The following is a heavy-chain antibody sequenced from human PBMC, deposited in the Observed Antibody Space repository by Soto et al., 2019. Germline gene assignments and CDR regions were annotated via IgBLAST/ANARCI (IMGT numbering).Heavy chain of an antibody. V-gene: IGHV4-4*02. CDR1: GGSISSDNW. CDR3: ARSTVTEDY. Sequence: QVHLQESGPGLVKPSGTLSLTCAVSGGSISSDNWWSWVRQPPGKGLEWIGEIYHSGSTNYNTSLKSRVTISLDKSKTQFSLNLSFVTAADTAVYYCARSTVTEDYWGQGTLVTVSS. CDR2: IYHSGST. J-gene: IGHJ4*02. D-gene: IGHD4-17*01.